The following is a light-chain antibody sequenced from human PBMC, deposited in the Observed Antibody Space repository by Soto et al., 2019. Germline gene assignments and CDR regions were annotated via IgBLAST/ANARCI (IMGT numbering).Light chain of an antibody. CDR1: QSVNSN. CDR2: GAS. CDR3: QQYNNWPLT. J-gene: IGKJ4*01. V-gene: IGKV3D-15*01. Sequence: EIVMTQSPATLSVALGERATLSCRASQSVNSNLAWYQQKPGQAPRLLIYGASTTATGIPARFSGSGSGTEFTLTISSLQSEDFAVYYCQQYNNWPLTFGGGTKVEIK.